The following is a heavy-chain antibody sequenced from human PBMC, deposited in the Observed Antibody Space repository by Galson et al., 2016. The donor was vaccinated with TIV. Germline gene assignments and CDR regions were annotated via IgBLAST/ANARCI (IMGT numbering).Heavy chain of an antibody. Sequence: SVKVSCKASGGSFLSYHISWVRQAPGQGLEWVGGIIPVLRTANYAQKFQGRVTITADESTGTAYMELSGLRSEDTAVYYCVKDSLLYYDSSGHYSHWGQGTLVTVSS. CDR2: IIPVLRTA. CDR3: VKDSLLYYDSSGHYSH. J-gene: IGHJ4*02. V-gene: IGHV1-69*13. CDR1: GGSFLSYH. D-gene: IGHD3-22*01.